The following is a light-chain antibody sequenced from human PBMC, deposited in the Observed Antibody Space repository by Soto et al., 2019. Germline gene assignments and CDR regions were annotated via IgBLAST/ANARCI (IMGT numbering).Light chain of an antibody. Sequence: VVTLSPPTLSVSTGEIATLSCRASQSVSSYLAWYQQQPGQAPRLLIYGASSRATGIPARFSGSGSGTEFTLTISSLQPDDFATYCCQHYNSYAWAFGQGSKVDIK. V-gene: IGKV3-15*01. J-gene: IGKJ1*01. CDR3: QHYNSYAWA. CDR1: QSVSSY. CDR2: GAS.